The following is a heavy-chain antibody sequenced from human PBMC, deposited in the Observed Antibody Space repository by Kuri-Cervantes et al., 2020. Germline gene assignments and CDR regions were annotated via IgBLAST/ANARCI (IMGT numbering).Heavy chain of an antibody. CDR3: ARGMTLVRGGGNYYDS. J-gene: IGHJ4*02. CDR1: GFTISGND. D-gene: IGHD3-10*01. Sequence: ESLSLSCTASGFTISGNDMNWVRQAPAKGMGRISYINNGGSSISYADSVKDRLTISSDNAKNSLYLQMNNLKDEDTAVSHCARGMTLVRGGGNYYDSWGQGTLVTVSS. V-gene: IGHV3-48*02. CDR2: INNGGSSI.